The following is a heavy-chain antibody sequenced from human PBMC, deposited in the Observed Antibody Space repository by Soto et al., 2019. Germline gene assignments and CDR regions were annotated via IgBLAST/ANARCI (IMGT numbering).Heavy chain of an antibody. Sequence: TVRVSCKTSGYTFSNYAISWVRQAPGQGLEWMGWINTGSGYTNYAYDRVTMTKDASTYTAYLEVTSLRSDDTAIYYCARDRVYTGGSDADYWGQGTLVTVSS. V-gene: IGHV1-18*01. D-gene: IGHD2-8*02. CDR3: ARDRVYTGGSDADY. J-gene: IGHJ4*02. CDR1: GYTFSNYA. CDR2: INTGSGYT.